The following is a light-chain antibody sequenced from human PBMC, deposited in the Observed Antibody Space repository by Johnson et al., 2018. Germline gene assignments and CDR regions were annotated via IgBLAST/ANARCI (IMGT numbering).Light chain of an antibody. CDR3: GTWDSSLSAGNV. Sequence: QSVLTQPPSVSAAPGQKVTISCSGSSSNIGNNYVSWYQQLPGTAPKLRIYENNKRPSWIPDRFSGSKSGTSATLGITGLQTGDEADYYCGTWDSSLSAGNVFGTGTKVTVL. CDR2: ENN. V-gene: IGLV1-51*02. J-gene: IGLJ1*01. CDR1: SSNIGNNY.